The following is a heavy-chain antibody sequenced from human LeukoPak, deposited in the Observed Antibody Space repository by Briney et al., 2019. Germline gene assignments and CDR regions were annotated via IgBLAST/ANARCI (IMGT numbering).Heavy chain of an antibody. CDR3: ARARPDGDGIDY. Sequence: NTSETLSLTCSVSNDSISNYYWTWIRQPPGKGLEWIGYIYYTGITNYNPSLKSRVTISVDTSKNQFSLKLSSVTAADTALYYCARARPDGDGIDYWGQGTLVTVSS. CDR2: IYYTGIT. V-gene: IGHV4-59*01. CDR1: NDSISNYY. J-gene: IGHJ4*02. D-gene: IGHD4-17*01.